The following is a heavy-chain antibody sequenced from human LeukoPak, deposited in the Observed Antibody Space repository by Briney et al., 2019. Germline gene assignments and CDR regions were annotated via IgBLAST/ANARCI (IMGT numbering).Heavy chain of an antibody. V-gene: IGHV1-69*13. Sequence: EASVKVSCKASGGTFSSYAISWVRQAPGQGLEWMGGIIPIFGTANYAQKFQGRVTITADESTSTAYMELSSLRSEDTAVYYCARGGSGWYTYNWFDPWGQGTLVTVSS. D-gene: IGHD6-19*01. CDR3: ARGGSGWYTYNWFDP. CDR1: GGTFSSYA. J-gene: IGHJ5*02. CDR2: IIPIFGTA.